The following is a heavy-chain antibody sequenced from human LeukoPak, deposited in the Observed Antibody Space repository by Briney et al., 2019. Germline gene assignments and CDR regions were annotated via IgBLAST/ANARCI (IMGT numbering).Heavy chain of an antibody. CDR3: ARHIGYSAWNPDY. CDR2: IYPYDSET. D-gene: IGHD5-18*01. J-gene: IGHJ4*02. V-gene: IGHV5-51*01. Sequence: GESLKIPFKASGYSFTGFWIGWVRQMPGKGLEWMGIIYPYDSETRYSPSFQGQVTISADKSTSTAYLQWSSLKASDTAMYYCARHIGYSAWNPDYWGQGTLVTVSS. CDR1: GYSFTGFW.